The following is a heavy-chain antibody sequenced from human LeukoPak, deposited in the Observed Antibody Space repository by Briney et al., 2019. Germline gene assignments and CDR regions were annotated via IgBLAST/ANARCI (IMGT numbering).Heavy chain of an antibody. J-gene: IGHJ4*02. CDR3: ARDRDYAFDY. CDR2: ISWNSGTI. V-gene: IGHV3-9*01. D-gene: IGHD4-17*01. CDR1: GFIFNNYA. Sequence: GRSLRLSCAGSGFIFNNYAMHWVRQPPGKGLEWVSGISWNSGTIDYADSVRGRFTISRDNAKNSLYLQMDSLRDEDTAVYYCARDRDYAFDYWGQGTLVTVSS.